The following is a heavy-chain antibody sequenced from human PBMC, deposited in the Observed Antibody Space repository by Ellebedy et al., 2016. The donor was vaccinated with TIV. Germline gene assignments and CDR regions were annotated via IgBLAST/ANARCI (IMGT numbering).Heavy chain of an antibody. CDR2: ITHSGSPT. CDR1: GFSFSDYY. D-gene: IGHD1-26*01. J-gene: IGHJ4*02. CDR3: AREAESRSYSKDFDY. Sequence: GGSLRLXXAASGFSFSDYYMGCIRQAPGKGLEWVSYITHSGSPTYYADSVKGRFTISRDNAKNSLYLQMNSLRAEDTAVYYCAREAESRSYSKDFDYWGQGILVTVSS. V-gene: IGHV3-11*01.